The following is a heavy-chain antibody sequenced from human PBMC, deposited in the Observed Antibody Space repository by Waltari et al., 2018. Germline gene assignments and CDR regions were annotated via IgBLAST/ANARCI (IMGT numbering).Heavy chain of an antibody. J-gene: IGHJ4*02. V-gene: IGHV3-21*01. CDR3: ARDDGINDLDY. CDR2: MSSDSRFI. CDR1: GFTFRSYT. Sequence: EVQLVESGGGLVKPGGSLRLSCAASGFTFRSYTMNWVRKAPGKGLQWVSSMSSDSRFIYYTDSGKGRFTISRDNAENSLYLQMNSLRAEDTAIYYCARDDGINDLDYWGQGTLVTVSS. D-gene: IGHD2-8*01.